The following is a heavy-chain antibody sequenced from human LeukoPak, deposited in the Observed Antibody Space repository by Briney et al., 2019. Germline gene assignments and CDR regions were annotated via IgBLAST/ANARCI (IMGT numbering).Heavy chain of an antibody. CDR1: GGTFSSYA. CDR2: IIPIFGTA. J-gene: IGHJ5*02. D-gene: IGHD3-10*01. CDR3: ARDEGSGSYYRRYNWFDP. Sequence: ASVKVSCKASGGTFSSYAISWVRQAPGQGLEWMGGIIPIFGTANYAQKFQGRVTITAGESTSTAYMELSSLRSEDTAVYYCARDEGSGSYYRRYNWFDPWGQGTLVTVSS. V-gene: IGHV1-69*13.